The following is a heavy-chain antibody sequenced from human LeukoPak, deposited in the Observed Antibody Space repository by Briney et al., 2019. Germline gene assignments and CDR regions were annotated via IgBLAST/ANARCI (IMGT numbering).Heavy chain of an antibody. Sequence: QSGGSLRLSCAASAFTFNTYNMNWVRRAPGKGLEWVSYISPSGLTTYYADSVKGRFTISRDNAKNSLYLQMHSLRDEDTALYYCARGYYGDYYYFDLWGRGTLVSVSS. D-gene: IGHD4-17*01. CDR1: AFTFNTYN. CDR3: ARGYYGDYYYFDL. V-gene: IGHV3-48*02. CDR2: ISPSGLTT. J-gene: IGHJ2*01.